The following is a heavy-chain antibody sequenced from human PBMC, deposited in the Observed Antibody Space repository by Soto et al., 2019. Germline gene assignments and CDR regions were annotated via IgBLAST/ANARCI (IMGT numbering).Heavy chain of an antibody. CDR3: AKDEVLVEVVARDYYGMDV. V-gene: IGHV3-30*18. D-gene: IGHD2-15*01. CDR2: ISYDGNKK. CDR1: GFTFSSYG. Sequence: QVHLVESGGGVVQPGRSLRLSCAASGFTFSSYGMHWVRQAPGKGLEWVAVISYDGNKKYYADSVKGRFTISRDNSKNTLYRQMNSLRVEDTAVYYCAKDEVLVEVVARDYYGMDVWGQGTTVTVSS. J-gene: IGHJ6*02.